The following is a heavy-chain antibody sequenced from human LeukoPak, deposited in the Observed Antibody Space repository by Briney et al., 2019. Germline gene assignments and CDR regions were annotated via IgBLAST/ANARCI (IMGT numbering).Heavy chain of an antibody. J-gene: IGHJ5*02. Sequence: GGSLRLSCAASGFTVSSNYMSWVRQAPGKGLEWVSVIYSGGSTYYADSVKGRFTISRDNSKNTLYLQMNSLRAEDTAVYYCARVHRHYYDSSGYSNWFDPWGQGALVTVSS. CDR2: IYSGGST. CDR3: ARVHRHYYDSSGYSNWFDP. D-gene: IGHD3-22*01. V-gene: IGHV3-66*01. CDR1: GFTVSSNY.